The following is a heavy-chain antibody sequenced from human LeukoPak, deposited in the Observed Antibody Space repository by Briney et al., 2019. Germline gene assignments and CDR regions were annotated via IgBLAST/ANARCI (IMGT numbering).Heavy chain of an antibody. CDR1: GFTFSIYA. CDR3: GNPLITCGGDCNDAFDI. CDR2: IRFDGSHQ. J-gene: IGHJ3*02. Sequence: GGSLRLSCAASGFTFSIYAMSWVRQAPGKGLEWVAFIRFDGSHQYYADSVKGRFTVSRDNSNNTLYLQMNSLRAEDTAMYYCGNPLITCGGDCNDAFDIWGQGTMVTVSS. V-gene: IGHV3-30*02. D-gene: IGHD2-21*01.